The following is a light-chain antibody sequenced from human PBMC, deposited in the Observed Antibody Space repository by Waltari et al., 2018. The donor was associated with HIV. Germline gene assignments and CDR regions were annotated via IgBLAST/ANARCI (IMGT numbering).Light chain of an antibody. Sequence: QSVLTQPPSASGTPGQRVTISCSGSSSNIGRNYVYWYKHFPGTAPKLLIYRNNQRPSGVPDRISGSKSGTSASLAISGLRSEDEADYYCAAWNDSLSGYVFGTGTKVTV. CDR1: SSNIGRNY. V-gene: IGLV1-47*01. J-gene: IGLJ1*01. CDR3: AAWNDSLSGYV. CDR2: RNN.